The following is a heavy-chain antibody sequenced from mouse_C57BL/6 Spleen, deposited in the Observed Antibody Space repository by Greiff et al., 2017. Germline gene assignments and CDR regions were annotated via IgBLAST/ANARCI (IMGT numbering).Heavy chain of an antibody. CDR2: IHPNSGST. CDR1: GYTFTSYW. J-gene: IGHJ2*01. Sequence: QVQLQQSGAELVKPGASVKLSCKASGYTFTSYWMHWVKQRPGQGLEWIGMIHPNSGSTNYNEKFKSKATLTVDKSSSTAYMQLSSLTSEDSSVYCCSPITTVVYFDYWGQGTTLTVSS. D-gene: IGHD1-1*01. CDR3: SPITTVVYFDY. V-gene: IGHV1-64*01.